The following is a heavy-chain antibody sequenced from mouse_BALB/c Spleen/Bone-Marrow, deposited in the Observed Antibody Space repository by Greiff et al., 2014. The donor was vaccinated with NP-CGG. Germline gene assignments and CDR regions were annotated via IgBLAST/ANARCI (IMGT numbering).Heavy chain of an antibody. CDR1: GYTFTNYW. D-gene: IGHD1-1*01. CDR3: ARGRTTVVSDY. CDR2: IEPSDSYT. Sequence: QVQLQQPGAEVVKPGASVKGSCKASGYTFTNYWMQWVKQRPGQGLEWIGEIEPSDSYTNYNQDFKGKATLTVDKSSSTAYMQLSSLTSEDSAVYYCARGRTTVVSDYWGQGTSLTVSS. V-gene: IGHV1-69*02. J-gene: IGHJ2*02.